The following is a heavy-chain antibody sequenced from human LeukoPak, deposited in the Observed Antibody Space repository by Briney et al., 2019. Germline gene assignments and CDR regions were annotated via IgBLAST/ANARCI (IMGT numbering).Heavy chain of an antibody. D-gene: IGHD3-3*01. V-gene: IGHV3-7*01. CDR2: IDGDGSTE. CDR3: ARGGAAFAESVY. CDR1: GFAFSSYW. J-gene: IGHJ4*02. Sequence: GGSLRLSCAASGFAFSSYWMSWVRQAPGKGREWVANIDGDGSTEAYVDSLKGRFTISRDNAKNSLYLQMNNLRVEDTAVYYCARGGAAFAESVYWGQGTLVTVSS.